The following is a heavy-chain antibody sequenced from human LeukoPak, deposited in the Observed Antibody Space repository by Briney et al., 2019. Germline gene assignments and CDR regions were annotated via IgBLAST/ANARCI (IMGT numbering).Heavy chain of an antibody. J-gene: IGHJ4*02. CDR2: IYYSGST. Sequence: SETLSLTCTVSGGSISSYYWSWIRQPPGKGLEWIGYIYYSGSTNYNPSLKSRVTISVDTSKNQFSLKLSSVTAADTAVYYCARHDGWEPFDYWGQGALVTVSS. CDR3: ARHDGWEPFDY. V-gene: IGHV4-59*08. D-gene: IGHD1-26*01. CDR1: GGSISSYY.